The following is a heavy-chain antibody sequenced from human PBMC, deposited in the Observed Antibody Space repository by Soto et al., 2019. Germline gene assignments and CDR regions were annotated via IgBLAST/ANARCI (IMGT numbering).Heavy chain of an antibody. Sequence: PGGPLRLSCAASGFTFSSYSMNWVRQAPGKGLEWVSSISSSSSYIYYADSVKGRFTISRDNAKNSLYLQVNSLRAEDTAVYYCAREGIAAALDYWGQGTLVTVSS. V-gene: IGHV3-21*01. CDR1: GFTFSSYS. CDR3: AREGIAAALDY. CDR2: ISSSSSYI. D-gene: IGHD6-13*01. J-gene: IGHJ4*02.